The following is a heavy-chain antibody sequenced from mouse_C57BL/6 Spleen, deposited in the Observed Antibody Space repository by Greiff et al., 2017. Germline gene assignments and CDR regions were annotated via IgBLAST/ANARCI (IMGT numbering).Heavy chain of an antibody. CDR2: ISPRDGST. CDR1: GYTFTDHT. CDR3: ARSGDYDWDFDY. Sequence: VQLKESDAELVKPGASVKISCKASGYTFTDHTIHWMKQRPEQGLEWIGYISPRDGSTKYNEKFKGKATLTVDKSSSTAYMQLTSLTSEDSAVYFCARSGDYDWDFDYWGQGTTLTVSS. V-gene: IGHV1-78*01. J-gene: IGHJ2*01. D-gene: IGHD2-4*01.